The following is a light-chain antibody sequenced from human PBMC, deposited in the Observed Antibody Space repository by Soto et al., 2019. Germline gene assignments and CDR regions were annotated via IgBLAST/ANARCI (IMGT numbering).Light chain of an antibody. CDR3: QQYESTPPT. J-gene: IGKJ2*01. CDR1: QSVLYSSNNKNY. Sequence: DIVMTQSPDSLAVSLGERATINCKSRQSVLYSSNNKNYLAWYQQRPGQPRKLLIYWASTRESGVPDRFSGSGSGTDFTLTITSLQAEDVAVYYCQQYESTPPTFGQGTKLEIK. CDR2: WAS. V-gene: IGKV4-1*01.